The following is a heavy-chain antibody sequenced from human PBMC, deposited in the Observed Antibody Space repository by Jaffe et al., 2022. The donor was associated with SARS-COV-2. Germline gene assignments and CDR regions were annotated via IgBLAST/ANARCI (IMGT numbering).Heavy chain of an antibody. J-gene: IGHJ5*02. CDR1: GFTFSSYS. CDR2: ISSSSSYI. D-gene: IGHD4-17*01. Sequence: EVQLVESGGGLVKPGGSLRLSCAASGFTFSSYSMNWVRQAPGKGLEWVSSISSSSSYIYYADSVKGRFTISRDNAKNSLYLQMNSLRAEDTAVYYCARDRGYGGKRFDWFDPWGQGTLVTVSS. CDR3: ARDRGYGGKRFDWFDP. V-gene: IGHV3-21*01.